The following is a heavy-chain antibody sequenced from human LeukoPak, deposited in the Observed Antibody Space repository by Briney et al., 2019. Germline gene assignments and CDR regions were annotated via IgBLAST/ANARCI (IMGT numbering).Heavy chain of an antibody. CDR1: GFTFSTYA. CDR2: ISDSGAGT. Sequence: GGSLRLSCVASGFTFSTYAMSWVRQTPGMGLEWVSAISDSGAGTYYAGSVKGRFTISRDSSKNTLYLQVNSLRAEDTALYYCAREGGYCIGPACPRRIDDWGQGTLVTVSS. D-gene: IGHD2-15*01. J-gene: IGHJ4*02. CDR3: AREGGYCIGPACPRRIDD. V-gene: IGHV3-23*01.